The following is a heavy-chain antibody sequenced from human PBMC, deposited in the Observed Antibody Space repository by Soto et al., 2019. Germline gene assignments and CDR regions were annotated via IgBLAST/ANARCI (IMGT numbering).Heavy chain of an antibody. CDR3: AREWLVLGGWFDP. CDR2: IYYSGST. Sequence: QVQLQESGPGLVKPSETLSLTCTVSGGSVSSGSYYWSWIRQPPGKGLEWIGYIYYSGSTNYNPSRKTRVTISVDTSKNQFSLKLSSVTAADTAVYYCAREWLVLGGWFDPWGQGTLVTVSS. CDR1: GGSVSSGSYY. D-gene: IGHD6-19*01. V-gene: IGHV4-61*01. J-gene: IGHJ5*02.